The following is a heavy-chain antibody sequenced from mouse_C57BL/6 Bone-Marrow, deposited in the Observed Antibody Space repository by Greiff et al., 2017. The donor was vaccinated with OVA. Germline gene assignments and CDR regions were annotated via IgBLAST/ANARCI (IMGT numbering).Heavy chain of an antibody. CDR1: GYTFTSYW. CDR3: AKGDGYDGGFDY. V-gene: IGHV1-55*01. J-gene: IGHJ2*01. D-gene: IGHD2-2*01. CDR2: IYPGSGST. Sequence: VQLQQPGAELVKPGASVKMSCKASGYTFTSYWITWVKQRPGQGLEWIGDIYPGSGSTNYNEKFKSKATLTVDTSSSTAYMQLSSLTSEDSAGDYCAKGDGYDGGFDYWGQGTTLTVSS.